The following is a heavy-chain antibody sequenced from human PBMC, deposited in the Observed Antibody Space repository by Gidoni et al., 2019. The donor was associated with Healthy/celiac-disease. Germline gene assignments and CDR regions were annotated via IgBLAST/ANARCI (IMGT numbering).Heavy chain of an antibody. D-gene: IGHD6-6*01. CDR2: IIPILGIA. CDR3: ARVSVYRRGRYGMDV. CDR1: GGTFSSYT. J-gene: IGHJ6*02. V-gene: IGHV1-69*02. Sequence: QVQLVQSGAEVKKPGSSVKVSCKASGGTFSSYTISWVRQAPGQGLEWMGRIIPILGIANYAQKFQGRVTITADKSTSTAYMELSSLRSEDTAVYYCARVSVYRRGRYGMDVWGQGTTVTVSS.